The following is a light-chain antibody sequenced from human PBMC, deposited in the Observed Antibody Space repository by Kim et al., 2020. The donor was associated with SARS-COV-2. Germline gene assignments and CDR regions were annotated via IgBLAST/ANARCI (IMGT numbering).Light chain of an antibody. CDR3: AAWDDRLNGPV. Sequence: ELTQPPSTSGTPGQRVTISCSGSSSNIGSNTVNWYQQVPGTAPKPLIYSNNQRPSGVPDRFSGSKSGTSASLAISGLQSEDEADYYCAAWDDRLNGPVFGGGTKVTVL. V-gene: IGLV1-44*01. CDR1: SSNIGSNT. CDR2: SNN. J-gene: IGLJ3*02.